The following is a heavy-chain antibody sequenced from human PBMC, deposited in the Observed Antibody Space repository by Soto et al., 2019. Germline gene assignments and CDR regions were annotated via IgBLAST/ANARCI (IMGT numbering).Heavy chain of an antibody. V-gene: IGHV4-31*03. CDR2: IYYSGST. CDR3: AREVYSYGMDV. D-gene: IGHD1-26*01. J-gene: IGHJ6*02. CDR1: GGSISSGGYY. Sequence: SSETLSLTCTVSGGSISSGGYYWNWIRQHPGKGLEWIGYIYYSGSTYYNPSLKSRVTISVDTSKNQFSLKLSSVTAADTAVYYCAREVYSYGMDVWGQGTTVTVSS.